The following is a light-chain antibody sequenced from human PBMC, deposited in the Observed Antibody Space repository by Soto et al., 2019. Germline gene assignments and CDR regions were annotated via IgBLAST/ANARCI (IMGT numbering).Light chain of an antibody. Sequence: EIVMTQSPATLSVSPGERATLSCRASQSVGNGLAWYQQKPGQAPRLLIYGASTRATGIPARFSGSGSGTEFTLTISSLQSEDFALYYCQQYNKWPLITFGQGTRLEMK. CDR3: QQYNKWPLIT. CDR1: QSVGNG. J-gene: IGKJ5*01. V-gene: IGKV3D-15*01. CDR2: GAS.